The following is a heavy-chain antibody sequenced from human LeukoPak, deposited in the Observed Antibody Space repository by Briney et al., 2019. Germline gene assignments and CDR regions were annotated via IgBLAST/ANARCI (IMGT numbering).Heavy chain of an antibody. D-gene: IGHD2-2*01. CDR1: GYTFTSYY. Sequence: ASVKVSCKASGYTFTSYYMHWVRQAPGQGLEWMGIINPSGGSTSYAQKFQGRVTMTRDMSTSTVYMELSSLRSEDTAVYYCAGVGCSSTSCYGEYYFDYWGQGTLVTVSS. J-gene: IGHJ4*02. CDR3: AGVGCSSTSCYGEYYFDY. CDR2: INPSGGST. V-gene: IGHV1-46*01.